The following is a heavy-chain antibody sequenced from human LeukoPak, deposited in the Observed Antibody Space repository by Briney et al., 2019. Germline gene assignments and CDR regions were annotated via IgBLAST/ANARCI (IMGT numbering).Heavy chain of an antibody. Sequence: GGSLRLSCAASGFTFSSYGMHWVRQAPGKGLEWVSYISNSGSTKYYADSVKGRFTISRDNAKKLLYLQMNSLRADDTAVYYCASGGSSGWIDFWGQGTLVTVSS. CDR3: ASGGSSGWIDF. CDR2: ISNSGSTK. D-gene: IGHD6-19*01. V-gene: IGHV3-48*04. J-gene: IGHJ4*02. CDR1: GFTFSSYG.